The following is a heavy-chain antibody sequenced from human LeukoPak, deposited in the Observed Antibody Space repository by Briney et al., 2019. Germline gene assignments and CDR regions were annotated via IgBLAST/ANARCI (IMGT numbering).Heavy chain of an antibody. CDR2: ISGSGGST. Sequence: GGSLRLSCAASGFTFSNYAMSWVRQAPGKGLEWVSGISGSGGSTYYADSVKGRFTISRDNAKNSLYLQMNCLRADDTAVYYCAREVEIGDYYYGMDVWGQGTTVTVSS. V-gene: IGHV3-23*01. J-gene: IGHJ6*02. D-gene: IGHD3-10*01. CDR3: AREVEIGDYYYGMDV. CDR1: GFTFSNYA.